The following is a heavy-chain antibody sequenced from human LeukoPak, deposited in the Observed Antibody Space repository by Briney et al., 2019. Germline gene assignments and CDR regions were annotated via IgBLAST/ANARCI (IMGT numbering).Heavy chain of an antibody. CDR3: ARQNGYSSSWGENWFDP. J-gene: IGHJ5*02. V-gene: IGHV3-30-3*01. CDR1: GFTFSSYA. D-gene: IGHD6-13*01. CDR2: ISYDGSNK. Sequence: GGSLRLSCAASGFTFSSYAMHWVRQAPGKGLEWVAVISYDGSNKYYADSVRGRFTISRDNSKNTLYLQMSSLRAEDTAVYYCARQNGYSSSWGENWFDPWGQGTLVTVSS.